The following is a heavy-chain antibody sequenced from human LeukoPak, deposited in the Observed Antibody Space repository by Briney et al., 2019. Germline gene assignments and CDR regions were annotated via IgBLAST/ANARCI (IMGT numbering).Heavy chain of an antibody. V-gene: IGHV3-7*05. Sequence: GGSLRLSCAASGITFSSFWMSWVRQAPGKGLEWVANIKQDGSEKYYVDSVKGRFTISRDNAKNSLYLQMNSLRVEDTAVYYCARPIVATNLDYWGQGTLVTVSS. CDR1: GITFSSFW. J-gene: IGHJ4*02. D-gene: IGHD5-12*01. CDR2: IKQDGSEK. CDR3: ARPIVATNLDY.